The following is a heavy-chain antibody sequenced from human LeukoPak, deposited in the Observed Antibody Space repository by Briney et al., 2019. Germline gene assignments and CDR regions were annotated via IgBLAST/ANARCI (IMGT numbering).Heavy chain of an antibody. J-gene: IGHJ4*02. Sequence: PGGSLRLSCAASGFTFSSYWMHWVRQAPGKGLVWVSRIKGDESSTDYADSVKGRFTISRDNAKNSLYLQMNSLRAEDTAVYYCARDLTVDTAMGGNFDYWGQGALVTVSS. V-gene: IGHV3-74*01. CDR3: ARDLTVDTAMGGNFDY. CDR2: IKGDESST. CDR1: GFTFSSYW. D-gene: IGHD5-18*01.